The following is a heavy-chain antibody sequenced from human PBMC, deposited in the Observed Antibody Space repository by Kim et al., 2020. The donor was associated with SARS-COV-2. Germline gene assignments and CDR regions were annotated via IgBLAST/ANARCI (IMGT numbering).Heavy chain of an antibody. V-gene: IGHV3-74*01. Sequence: DGRTTNYADSVKGRFTISRDNAKNTLYLQMNSLRAEDTAVYYCARGGGPDYWGQGTLVTVSS. D-gene: IGHD2-15*01. CDR3: ARGGGPDY. J-gene: IGHJ4*02. CDR2: DGRTT.